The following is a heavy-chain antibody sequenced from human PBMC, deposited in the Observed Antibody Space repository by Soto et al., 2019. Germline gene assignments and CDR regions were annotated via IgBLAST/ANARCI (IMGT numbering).Heavy chain of an antibody. J-gene: IGHJ4*02. CDR3: ARDLAYGEGPAARTFEY. CDR2: ISAYNGNT. CDR1: GYTFTSYG. V-gene: IGHV1-18*01. Sequence: ASLKVSCKASGYTFTSYGISWVRQAPGQGLEWMGWISAYNGNTNYAQKLQGRVTMTTDTSTSTAYMELRSLRSDDTAVYYCARDLAYGEGPAARTFEYWGQGTLVTVSS. D-gene: IGHD4-17*01.